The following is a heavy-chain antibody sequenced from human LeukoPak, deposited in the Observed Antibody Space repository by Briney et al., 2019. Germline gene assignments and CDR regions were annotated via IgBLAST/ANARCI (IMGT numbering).Heavy chain of an antibody. CDR1: GFTFSTYW. V-gene: IGHV3-74*01. J-gene: IGHJ4*02. CDR2: LSPDGSSS. CDR3: AKEGRLTVAAVVVENYFDY. Sequence: GGSLRLSCAASGFTFSTYWMHWVRQAPGEGLVWVSRLSPDGSSSVYADSVKGRFTISRDNSGTTVSLQMNSLTTDDTAVYFCAKEGRLTVAAVVVENYFDYWGQGTPVIVSA. D-gene: IGHD3-22*01.